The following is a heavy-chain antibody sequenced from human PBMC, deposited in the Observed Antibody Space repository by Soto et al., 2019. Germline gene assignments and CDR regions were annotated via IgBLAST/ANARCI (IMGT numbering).Heavy chain of an antibody. D-gene: IGHD6-6*01. Sequence: EVQLLESGGGLVQPGGSQRLSCAASGFTFSTYAMSWVRQAPGKGLEWVSAISGSGGSTYYADSVKGRFTISRDKSKNTLYLQMNSLRAEDTAVYYCAKNWDTTFSSSSHWGQGTLVTVSS. CDR2: ISGSGGST. CDR3: AKNWDTTFSSSSH. J-gene: IGHJ4*02. CDR1: GFTFSTYA. V-gene: IGHV3-23*01.